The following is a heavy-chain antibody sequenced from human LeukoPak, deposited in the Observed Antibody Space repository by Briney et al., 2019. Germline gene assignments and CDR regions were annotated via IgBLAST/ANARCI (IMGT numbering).Heavy chain of an antibody. D-gene: IGHD6-6*01. Sequence: SETLSLTCTVSGGSFSSGSYYWSWIRQPPGKGLEWIGYIYYSGSTNYNPSLKSRVTISVDTSKNQFSLKLSSVTAADTAVYYCARGSIALYYFDYWGQGTLVTVSS. V-gene: IGHV4-61*01. CDR2: IYYSGST. J-gene: IGHJ4*02. CDR1: GGSFSSGSYY. CDR3: ARGSIALYYFDY.